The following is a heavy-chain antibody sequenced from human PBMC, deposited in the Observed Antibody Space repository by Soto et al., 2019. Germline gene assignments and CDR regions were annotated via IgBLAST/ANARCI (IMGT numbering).Heavy chain of an antibody. Sequence: ASVKVSCKASGYTFTSYAMHWVRQAPGQRLEWMGWINAGNGNTKYSQKFQGRVAITRDTSASTAYMELNSLRAEDTAVYYCARALEYYYDSSGYYFDYWGRGTLVTVSS. CDR1: GYTFTSYA. J-gene: IGHJ4*02. D-gene: IGHD3-22*01. CDR2: INAGNGNT. V-gene: IGHV1-3*01. CDR3: ARALEYYYDSSGYYFDY.